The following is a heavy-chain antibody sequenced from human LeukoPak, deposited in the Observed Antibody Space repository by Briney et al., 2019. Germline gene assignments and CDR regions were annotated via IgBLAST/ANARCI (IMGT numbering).Heavy chain of an antibody. CDR1: GYTFNAYY. CDR2: INTNTGNP. V-gene: IGHV7-4-1*02. CDR3: ARARSGWASDAFDI. J-gene: IGHJ3*02. Sequence: ASVKVSCKTSGYTFNAYYMHWVRQAPGQGLEWMGWINTNTGNPTYAQGFTGRFVFSLDTSVSTAYLQISSLKAEDTAVYYCARARSGWASDAFDIWGQGTMVTVSS. D-gene: IGHD6-19*01.